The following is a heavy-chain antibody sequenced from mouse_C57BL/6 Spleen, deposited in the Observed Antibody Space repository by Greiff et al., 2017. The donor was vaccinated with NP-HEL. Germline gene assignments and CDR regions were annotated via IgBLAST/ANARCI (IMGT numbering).Heavy chain of an antibody. Sequence: QVQLQQPGAELVKPGASVKLSCKASGYTFTSYWMQWVKQRPGQGLEWIGEIDPSDSYTNYNQKFKGKATLTVDTSSSTAYMQLSSLTSEDSAVYYCARETGTRVPIAYWGQGTLVTVSA. CDR2: IDPSDSYT. CDR1: GYTFTSYW. V-gene: IGHV1-50*01. CDR3: ARETGTRVPIAY. J-gene: IGHJ3*01. D-gene: IGHD4-1*01.